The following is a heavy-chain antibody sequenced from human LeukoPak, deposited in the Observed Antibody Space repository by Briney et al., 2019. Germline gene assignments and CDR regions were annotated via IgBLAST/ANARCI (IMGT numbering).Heavy chain of an antibody. J-gene: IGHJ4*02. CDR1: GFTFSSYA. D-gene: IGHD2-21*02. Sequence: GGSLRLSGAASGFTFSSYAMSWVRQAPGKGLEWVSAISGSGGSTYYADSVKGRFTISRDNSKNTLYLQMNSLRAEDTAVYYCAKDRAYCGGDCYPGSDFDYWGQGTLVTVSS. CDR3: AKDRAYCGGDCYPGSDFDY. V-gene: IGHV3-23*01. CDR2: ISGSGGST.